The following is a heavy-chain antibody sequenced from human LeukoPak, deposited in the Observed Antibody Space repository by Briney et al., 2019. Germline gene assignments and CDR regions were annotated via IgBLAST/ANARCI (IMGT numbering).Heavy chain of an antibody. D-gene: IGHD6-13*01. CDR3: ARRSSRWGNWFDP. J-gene: IGHJ5*02. Sequence: GESLKISCTGSGYSFTSYWIGWARQMPGKGLEWMGIIYPGDSDTRYSPSFQGLVTISADKSISPALLQWSTLKASDTARDYCARRSSRWGNWFDPWGQGTLVTVSS. CDR1: GYSFTSYW. CDR2: IYPGDSDT. V-gene: IGHV5-51*01.